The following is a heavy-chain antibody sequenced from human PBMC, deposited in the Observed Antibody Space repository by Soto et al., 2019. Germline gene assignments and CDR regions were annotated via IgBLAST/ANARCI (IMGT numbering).Heavy chain of an antibody. D-gene: IGHD6-19*01. CDR2: INAGNGNT. CDR3: ARGALKQWPNV. V-gene: IGHV1-3*01. Sequence: GASVKVSCKAPGYTFTSYAMHWVRQAPGQGLEWMGWINAGNGNTKYSQKFQGRVTITRDTSASTAYMELSSLRSEDTAVYYCARGALKQWPNVWGQGTLVTVSS. J-gene: IGHJ4*02. CDR1: GYTFTSYA.